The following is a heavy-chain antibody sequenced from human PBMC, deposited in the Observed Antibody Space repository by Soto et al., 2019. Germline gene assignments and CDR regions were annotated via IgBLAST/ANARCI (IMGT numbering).Heavy chain of an antibody. J-gene: IGHJ4*02. V-gene: IGHV3-23*01. CDR3: AKGRGGSGSLPPRVDF. CDR2: ISGGGDTT. D-gene: IGHD3-10*01. Sequence: EVQLLESGGGLVQPGGSLRLSCAASGFTFNNYAMSWVRQAPGKGLEWVSAISGGGDTTSYADSVKGRFTVSRDGSKNTLYLQMHSLRAEDTAVYYCAKGRGGSGSLPPRVDFWGQGTLVTVSS. CDR1: GFTFNNYA.